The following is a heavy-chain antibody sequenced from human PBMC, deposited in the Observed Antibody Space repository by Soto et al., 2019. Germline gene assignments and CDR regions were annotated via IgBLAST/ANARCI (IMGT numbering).Heavy chain of an antibody. CDR1: GFSLPTDRVA. V-gene: IGHV2-5*02. CDR2: IYWDDTK. D-gene: IGHD1-26*01. CDR3: AHAYGGRSLY. J-gene: IGHJ4*02. Sequence: QITLKESGPTLVKPTETLTLTCTFSGFSLPTDRVAVGWIRQPPGKALEWLAVIYWDDTKTYRPTLKSRLTITKDTSENQVALTMTDMDPVDTATYYCAHAYGGRSLYWGQGTLVTVSS.